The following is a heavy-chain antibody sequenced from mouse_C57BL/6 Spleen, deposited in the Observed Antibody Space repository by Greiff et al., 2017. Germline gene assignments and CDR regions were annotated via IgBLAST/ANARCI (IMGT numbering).Heavy chain of an antibody. Sequence: EVKLMESGGGLVQPGGSMKLSCAASGFTFSDAWMDWVRQSPEKGLEWVAEIRNKANNHATYYDESVKGRFTISRDDYKSSVYLQINSLRAEDTGIYYCLYSNHGYFDVWGTGTTVTVSS. V-gene: IGHV6-6*01. CDR1: GFTFSDAW. CDR2: IRNKANNHAT. J-gene: IGHJ1*03. D-gene: IGHD2-5*01. CDR3: LYSNHGYFDV.